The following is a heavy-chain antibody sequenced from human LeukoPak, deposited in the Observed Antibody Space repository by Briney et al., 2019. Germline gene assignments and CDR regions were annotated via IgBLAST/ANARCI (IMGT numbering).Heavy chain of an antibody. CDR1: GFTFSNYA. V-gene: IGHV3-23*01. CDR3: ARDSRGYSYGKDAFDI. D-gene: IGHD5-18*01. Sequence: GGSLRLSCAASGFTFSNYAMSWVRQAPGRGLEWVSTISGSGANTYYADSVKGRFTISRDNAKNSLYLQMNSLRAEDTAVYYCARDSRGYSYGKDAFDIWGQGTMVTVSS. CDR2: ISGSGANT. J-gene: IGHJ3*02.